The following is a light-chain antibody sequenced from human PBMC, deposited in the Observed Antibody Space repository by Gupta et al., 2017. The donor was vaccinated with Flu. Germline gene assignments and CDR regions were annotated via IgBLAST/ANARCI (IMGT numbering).Light chain of an antibody. J-gene: IGLJ3*02. CDR1: SSDIGAYDY. CDR2: DVT. V-gene: IGLV2-14*03. Sequence: QSALPQPASVSGSPAQSISIPCTGSSSDIGAYDYVSWYQQHPGQAPKLMIYDVTSRPSGVSDRFSGSKFGNTASLTISGLQSEDEADYYCSSYATTSTLFGGGTKLTVL. CDR3: SSYATTSTL.